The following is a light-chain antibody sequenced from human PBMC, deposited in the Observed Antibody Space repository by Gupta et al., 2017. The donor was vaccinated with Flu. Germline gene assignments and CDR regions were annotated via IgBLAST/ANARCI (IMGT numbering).Light chain of an antibody. Sequence: EIVMTQSPATLSLSPGERATLSCRASQSVSSSYLSWYQQKPGQAPRLLIYGASTRATGIPARFSGSGSGTDFTLIISSLQPEDFAVYYCQQDYNLPWTFGQGTKVEIK. CDR1: QSVSSSY. CDR3: QQDYNLPWT. CDR2: GAS. V-gene: IGKV3D-7*01. J-gene: IGKJ1*01.